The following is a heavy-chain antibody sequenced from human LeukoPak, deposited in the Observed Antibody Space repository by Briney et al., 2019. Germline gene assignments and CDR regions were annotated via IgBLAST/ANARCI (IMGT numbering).Heavy chain of an antibody. V-gene: IGHV4-4*09. CDR3: ARRPIGYSSGVYFDY. CDR1: GGSISSYY. CDR2: IYTSGST. J-gene: IGHJ4*02. D-gene: IGHD6-19*01. Sequence: PSETLSLTCTVSGGSISSYYWSWLRQPPGKGLEWIGYIYTSGSTNYNPSLKSRVTISVDTSKNQFSLKLSSVTAADTAVYYCARRPIGYSSGVYFDYWGQGTLVTVSS.